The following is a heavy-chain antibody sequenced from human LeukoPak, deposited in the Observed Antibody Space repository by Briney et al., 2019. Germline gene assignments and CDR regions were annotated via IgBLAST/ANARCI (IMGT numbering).Heavy chain of an antibody. J-gene: IGHJ4*02. Sequence: GGSLRLSCAATGFTFSSYAMTWVRQAPGKGLEWVSAIGGSTYYADSVKGRFTISRDNSENMLYLQMNSLRAEDTAVYYCAKQYSGGWYYFDYWGQGTLVTVSS. V-gene: IGHV3-23*01. CDR2: IGGST. CDR3: AKQYSGGWYYFDY. CDR1: GFTFSSYA. D-gene: IGHD6-19*01.